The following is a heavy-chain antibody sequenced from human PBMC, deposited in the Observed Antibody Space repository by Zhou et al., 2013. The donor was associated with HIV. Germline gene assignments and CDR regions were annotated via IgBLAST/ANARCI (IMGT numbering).Heavy chain of an antibody. CDR1: GYTFTGYY. Sequence: QVQLVQSAAEVKKPGASMKVSCKASGYTFTGYYMHWVRQAPGQGLEWMGWINPQTGNTNYAQKFLGRVTMTRDTSTSSVYMEVTRLRSDDAAVYYCTRSRGFSVHYKTDDYFDYWGQGTLVAVSS. J-gene: IGHJ4*02. CDR2: INPQTGNT. D-gene: IGHD3-3*01. CDR3: TRSRGFSVHYKTDDYFDY. V-gene: IGHV1-2*02.